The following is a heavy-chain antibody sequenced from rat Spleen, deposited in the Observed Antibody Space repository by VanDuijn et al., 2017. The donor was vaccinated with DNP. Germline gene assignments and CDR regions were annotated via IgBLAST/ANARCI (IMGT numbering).Heavy chain of an antibody. D-gene: IGHD1-2*01. CDR2: IGNTGGT. J-gene: IGHJ3*01. V-gene: IGHV2-41*01. CDR3: AGSPEGSYIYLPWAY. CDR1: GLSLTSYN. Sequence: QVQLKESGPGLVQPSQILSLTCTVAGLSLTSYNVHWVRQPPGKGLDWMGLIGNTGGTRYNSVFRSRLSISKDTSKSQVFLQMNSLQPEDTATYYCAGSPEGSYIYLPWAYWGQGTLVTVSS.